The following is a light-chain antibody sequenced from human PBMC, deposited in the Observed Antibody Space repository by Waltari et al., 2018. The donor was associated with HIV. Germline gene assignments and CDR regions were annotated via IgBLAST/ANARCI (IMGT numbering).Light chain of an antibody. V-gene: IGLV1-40*01. CDR3: QADDSSVSASEV. Sequence: QSVLTQPPSVSGAPGQRVTISCTGNSSNIGASYDVHWDQQFPGTAPKLLIYANTNRPAGGPDRVSGSKSGTSASLAITGIRAEEEADYYCQADDSSVSASEVFGGGTKVIVL. J-gene: IGLJ2*01. CDR1: SSNIGASYD. CDR2: ANT.